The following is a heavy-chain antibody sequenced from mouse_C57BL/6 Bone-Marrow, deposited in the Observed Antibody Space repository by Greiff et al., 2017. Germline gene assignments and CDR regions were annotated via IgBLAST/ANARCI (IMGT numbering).Heavy chain of an antibody. V-gene: IGHV3-6*01. CDR2: ISYDGSN. D-gene: IGHD2-4*01. J-gene: IGHJ4*01. Sequence: ESGPGLVKPSQSLSLTCSVTGYSITSGYYWNWIRQFPGNKLEWMGYISYDGSNNYNPSLKNRISITRDTSKNQFFLKLNSVTTEDTATYYCARGDYDRPWYAMDYWGQGTSVTVSS. CDR3: ARGDYDRPWYAMDY. CDR1: GYSITSGYY.